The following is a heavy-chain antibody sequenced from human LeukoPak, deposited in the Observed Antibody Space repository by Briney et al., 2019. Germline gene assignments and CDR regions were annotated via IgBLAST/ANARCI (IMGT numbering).Heavy chain of an antibody. J-gene: IGHJ4*02. CDR1: GYSISSGYY. CDR2: IHYNGNT. D-gene: IGHD3-10*01. Sequence: SETLSLTCTVSGYSISSGYYWDWIRQPPGKGLEWIGNIHYNGNTYYNPSLKSRVTMSLDTSKNQLSLRLTSVTAADTAVYFCARHTGGLNYFDYWGQGTLVTVSS. CDR3: ARHTGGLNYFDY. V-gene: IGHV4-38-2*02.